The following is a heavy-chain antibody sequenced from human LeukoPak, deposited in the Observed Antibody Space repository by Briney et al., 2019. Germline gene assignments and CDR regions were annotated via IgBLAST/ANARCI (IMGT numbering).Heavy chain of an antibody. CDR1: GGSISSNSYY. CDR3: ARTYCSSTSCYIDY. CDR2: IYYSGST. J-gene: IGHJ4*02. D-gene: IGHD2-2*01. Sequence: SETLSLTCTVSGGSISSNSYYWGWIRQPPGKGLEWIGSIYYSGSTYYNPSLKSRVTISVDTSKNQFSLKLSSVTAADTAVYYCARTYCSSTSCYIDYWGQGTLVTVSS. V-gene: IGHV4-39*01.